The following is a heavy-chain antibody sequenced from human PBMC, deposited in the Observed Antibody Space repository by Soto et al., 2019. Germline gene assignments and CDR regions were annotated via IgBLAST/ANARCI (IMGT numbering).Heavy chain of an antibody. CDR2: FDPEDGET. Sequence: ASVKVSCKVSGYTLTELSMRWVRQAPGKGLEWMGGFDPEDGETIYAQKFQGRVTMTEDTSTDTAYMELSSLRSEDTAVYYCATSGVITMIVVAQFDYWGQGTLVTVSS. CDR3: ATSGVITMIVVAQFDY. D-gene: IGHD3-22*01. J-gene: IGHJ4*02. CDR1: GYTLTELS. V-gene: IGHV1-24*01.